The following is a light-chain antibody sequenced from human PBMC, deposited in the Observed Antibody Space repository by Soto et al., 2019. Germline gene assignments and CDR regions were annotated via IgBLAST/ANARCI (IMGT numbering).Light chain of an antibody. CDR1: QSISRNY. Sequence: EIVLTQSPGTLSLSPGERATLSCRASQSISRNYLGWYQQNVGQAPRLLIYGASNRATGIPGRFSGSASGTDFTLTISRLEPEDFAVYYCQQYNNWLYTFGQGTKLEIK. V-gene: IGKV3-20*01. CDR2: GAS. CDR3: QQYNNWLYT. J-gene: IGKJ2*01.